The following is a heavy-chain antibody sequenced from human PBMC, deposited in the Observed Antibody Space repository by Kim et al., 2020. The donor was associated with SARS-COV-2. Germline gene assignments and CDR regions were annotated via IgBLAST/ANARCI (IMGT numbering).Heavy chain of an antibody. V-gene: IGHV4-34*01. D-gene: IGHD1-26*01. CDR1: GGSFSGYY. CDR2: INHSGST. Sequence: SETLSLTCAVYGGSFSGYYWSWIRQPPGKGLEWIGEINHSGSTNYNPSLKSRVTISVDTSKNQFSLKLSSVTVADTAVYYCARGEGADSYYYGMDVWGQG. CDR3: ARGEGADSYYYGMDV. J-gene: IGHJ6*02.